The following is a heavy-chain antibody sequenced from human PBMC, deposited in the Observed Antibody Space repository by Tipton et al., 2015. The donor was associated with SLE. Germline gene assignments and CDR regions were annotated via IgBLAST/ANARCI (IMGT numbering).Heavy chain of an antibody. CDR3: ARGGSSYGNFEYFQH. Sequence: SLRLSCAASGFTFSSYAMSWVRQAPGKGLEWVSAISGSGGSTYYADSVKGRFTISRDNSKNTLYLQMNSLRAEDTAVYYCARGGSSYGNFEYFQHWGQGTLVTVSS. CDR1: GFTFSSYA. CDR2: ISGSGGST. V-gene: IGHV3-23*01. J-gene: IGHJ1*01. D-gene: IGHD6-13*01.